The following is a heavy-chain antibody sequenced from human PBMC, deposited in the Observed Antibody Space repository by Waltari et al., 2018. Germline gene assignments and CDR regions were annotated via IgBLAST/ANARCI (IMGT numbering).Heavy chain of an antibody. D-gene: IGHD3-22*01. Sequence: EVQLVESGGGLVQPGGSLRLSCAASGFTFSSYWMSWVRQAPGKGLEWVANIKQDGSEKYYVDSVKGRFTISRDNAKNSLYRQMNSLRAEDTAVYYCAREPRVEDYYDSSGYEGYFDLWGRGTLVTVSS. V-gene: IGHV3-7*01. CDR2: IKQDGSEK. CDR3: AREPRVEDYYDSSGYEGYFDL. J-gene: IGHJ2*01. CDR1: GFTFSSYW.